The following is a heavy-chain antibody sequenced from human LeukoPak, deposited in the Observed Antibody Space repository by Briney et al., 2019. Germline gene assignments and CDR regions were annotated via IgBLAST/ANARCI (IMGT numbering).Heavy chain of an antibody. D-gene: IGHD2-2*02. Sequence: GRSLRLSCAASGFAFSTYTKHWVRQAPGKGPEWVSVISHDDTHKYYADAVAGRFTISRDNSKNTLYLQMNSLRAEDTAVYYCARDQDVVVPAAIPLDYWGQGTLVTVSS. CDR3: ARDQDVVVPAAIPLDY. CDR1: GFAFSTYT. CDR2: ISHDDTHK. J-gene: IGHJ4*02. V-gene: IGHV3-30*04.